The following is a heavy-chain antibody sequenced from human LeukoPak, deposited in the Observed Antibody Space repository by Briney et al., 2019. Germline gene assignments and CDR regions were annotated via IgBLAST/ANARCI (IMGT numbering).Heavy chain of an antibody. CDR2: IYTSGST. CDR3: SGYCSSTSCYGIDY. D-gene: IGHD2-2*01. V-gene: IGHV4-4*07. Sequence: SETLTLTCTVSGGSISSYYWSWIRQPAGKGLEWIGRIYTSGSTNYNPSLKSRVTMSVDTSKNQFSLKLSSVTAADTAVYYCSGYCSSTSCYGIDYWGQGTLVTVSS. J-gene: IGHJ4*02. CDR1: GGSISSYY.